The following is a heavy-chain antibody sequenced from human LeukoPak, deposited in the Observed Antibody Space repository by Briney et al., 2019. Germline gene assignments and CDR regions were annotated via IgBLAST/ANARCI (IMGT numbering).Heavy chain of an antibody. Sequence: SETLSLTCTVSGGSLSSSSYYWGWIRQPPGKGLEWIGSIYYSGSTYYNPSLKSRVTISVDTSKNQFSLKLSSVTAADTAVYYCAGYGDYGSIDNWGQGTLVTVSS. CDR1: GGSLSSSSYY. CDR2: IYYSGST. D-gene: IGHD4-17*01. CDR3: AGYGDYGSIDN. J-gene: IGHJ4*02. V-gene: IGHV4-39*07.